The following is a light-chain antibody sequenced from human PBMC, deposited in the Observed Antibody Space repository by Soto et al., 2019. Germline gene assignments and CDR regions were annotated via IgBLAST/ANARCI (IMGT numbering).Light chain of an antibody. J-gene: IGKJ1*01. CDR2: WAS. V-gene: IGKV4-1*01. CDR1: QTILHSPNNKDA. CDR3: HQFYTTPT. Sequence: DIVRGKSQESLASSLGERATINCKSTQTILHSPNNKDALTWYQQKPGQPPKLLINWASTRESGVPDRFSGAGSGTDFTLTISSLQADDVAVYYCHQFYTTPTFGQGTKADI.